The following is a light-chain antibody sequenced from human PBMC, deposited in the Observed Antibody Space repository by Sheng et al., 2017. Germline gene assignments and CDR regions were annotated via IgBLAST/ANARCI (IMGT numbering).Light chain of an antibody. Sequence: QSVLTQPASVSGSPGQSITISCTGTSSDIGFYNYVSWYQQHPGKAPKLIIYDVDRRPSGVFNRFSGSKSDNTASLTISGLQVEDEADYYCCSYRSDTTPVVFGGGTKLTIL. V-gene: IGLV2-14*03. CDR2: DVD. J-gene: IGLJ2*01. CDR1: SSDIGFYNY. CDR3: CSYRSDTTPVV.